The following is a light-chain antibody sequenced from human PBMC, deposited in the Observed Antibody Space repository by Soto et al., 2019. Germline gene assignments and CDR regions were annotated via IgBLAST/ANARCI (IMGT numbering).Light chain of an antibody. CDR3: QQRAKWPST. V-gene: IGKV3-11*01. CDR2: DAS. J-gene: IGKJ2*02. Sequence: EIVLTQSPATLSLSPGERATLSCRASQSVSSYLAWYQQKPGQAPRLLIYDASNRATGIPSRFSGSGSGTDFTLTITSLEPEDFAVYYCQQRAKWPSTFGPGTKVEMK. CDR1: QSVSSY.